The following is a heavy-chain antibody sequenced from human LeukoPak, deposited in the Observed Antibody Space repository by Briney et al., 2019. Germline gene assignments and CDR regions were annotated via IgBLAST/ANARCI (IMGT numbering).Heavy chain of an antibody. D-gene: IGHD3-22*01. V-gene: IGHV1-8*03. J-gene: IGHJ3*02. Sequence: ASVKVSCKASGYTFTGYYMHWVRQATGQGLEWMGWLNPNNGNTGYAQKFQGRVTITRNTSINTAYMELSSLRSEDTAVYYCASRDYYDSSGYYYTGDAFDIWGQGTMVTVSS. CDR1: GYTFTGYY. CDR2: LNPNNGNT. CDR3: ASRDYYDSSGYYYTGDAFDI.